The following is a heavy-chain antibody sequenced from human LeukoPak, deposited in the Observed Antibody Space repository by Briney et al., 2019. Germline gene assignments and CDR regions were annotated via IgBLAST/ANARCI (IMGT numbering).Heavy chain of an antibody. CDR2: LKQDGSEK. CDR3: ARDDGFYSASGIYQNYFDH. J-gene: IGHJ4*02. Sequence: GGSLRLSCAASGLTFSAYWMSWVRQAPGKGLEWVANLKQDGSEKYYVDSVKGRFTISRDNAKNSLYLQMHSLRGDDTAVYYCARDDGFYSASGIYQNYFDHWGQGILVTVSP. CDR1: GLTFSAYW. D-gene: IGHD3-10*01. V-gene: IGHV3-7*01.